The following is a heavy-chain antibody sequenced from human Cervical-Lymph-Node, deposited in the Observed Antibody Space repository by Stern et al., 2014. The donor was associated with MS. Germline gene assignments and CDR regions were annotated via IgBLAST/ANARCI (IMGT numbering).Heavy chain of an antibody. Sequence: EVQLVESGGGLVKPGGSLRLSCAPSGFTFINYHMNWVRPAPGKGLEWVSSITGTSLYINYADSVKGRFTISRDNARNSLSLQMNSLRAEDTAVYYCVRARSTVAPYYFDNWGQGTLVTVSS. CDR2: ITGTSLYI. CDR1: GFTFINYH. CDR3: VRARSTVAPYYFDN. V-gene: IGHV3-21*06. D-gene: IGHD3-10*01. J-gene: IGHJ4*02.